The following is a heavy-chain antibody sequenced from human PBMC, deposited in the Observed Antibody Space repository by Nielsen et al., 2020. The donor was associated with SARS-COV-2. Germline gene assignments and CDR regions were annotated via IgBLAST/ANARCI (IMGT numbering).Heavy chain of an antibody. V-gene: IGHV3-48*02. J-gene: IGHJ4*02. Sequence: GGSLRLSCAASGFTFNTYAMNWVRQAPGKGREGVAYFRASSANIHYAASVNGRFTVSRDNAKNSLYLQMNNLRDEDTAVYYCASDPSYASSWLHYFDFWGQGTLVTVSS. CDR1: GFTFNTYA. D-gene: IGHD5-12*01. CDR2: FRASSANI. CDR3: ASDPSYASSWLHYFDF.